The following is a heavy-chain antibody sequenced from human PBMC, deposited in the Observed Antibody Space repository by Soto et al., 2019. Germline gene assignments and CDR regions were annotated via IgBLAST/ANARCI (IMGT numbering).Heavy chain of an antibody. V-gene: IGHV3-23*01. CDR3: AKDSNKYSSSLRGRYFDY. CDR1: VFPFSSYV. J-gene: IGHJ4*02. D-gene: IGHD4-4*01. CDR2: ISFGGSNT. Sequence: WGSLLVSSAASVFPFSSYVMSWVRQAPGSGLEWVSVISFGGSNTFYADSVKGRFTISRDNSKNTLLLQMNSLGAEDTAVYYCAKDSNKYSSSLRGRYFDYWGQGIGVTVSS.